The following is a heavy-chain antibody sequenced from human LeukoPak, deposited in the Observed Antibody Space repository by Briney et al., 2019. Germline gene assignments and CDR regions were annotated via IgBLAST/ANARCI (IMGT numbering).Heavy chain of an antibody. J-gene: IGHJ4*02. Sequence: GGSLRLSYAASGFTFSSYAMSWVRRAPGKGLEWVSAISGSGGSTYYADSVKGRFTISRDNSKNTLYLQMNSLRAEDTAVYYCAKDDSSGYYYNFDYWGQGTLVTVSS. D-gene: IGHD3-22*01. CDR1: GFTFSSYA. CDR2: ISGSGGST. CDR3: AKDDSSGYYYNFDY. V-gene: IGHV3-23*01.